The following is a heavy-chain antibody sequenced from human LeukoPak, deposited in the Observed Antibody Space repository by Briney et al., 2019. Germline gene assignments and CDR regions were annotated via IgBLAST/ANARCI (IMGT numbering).Heavy chain of an antibody. Sequence: GESLKISCKGSGYGFTSYWIGWVRQMPGKGLEWMGIIYPGDSDTRYSPSFQGQVTISADKSISTAYLQWSSLKASDTAMYYCARADSSGYYPNDAFDIWGQGTMVTVSS. CDR3: ARADSSGYYPNDAFDI. V-gene: IGHV5-51*01. CDR2: IYPGDSDT. J-gene: IGHJ3*02. CDR1: GYGFTSYW. D-gene: IGHD3-22*01.